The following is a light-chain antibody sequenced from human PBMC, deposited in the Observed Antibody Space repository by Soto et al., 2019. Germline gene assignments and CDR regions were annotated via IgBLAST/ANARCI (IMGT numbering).Light chain of an antibody. CDR2: DVY. CDR1: QGIDTS. CDR3: QQYNTYST. J-gene: IGKJ1*01. Sequence: DIQIPQSPSTLSGSVGDRVKLTCRASQGIDTSLAWYQQTPGRAPXXRIYDVYTLESGVPSRFSGSGSGTEFTITIGSLQPDDFATYYCQQYNTYSTFGQGTKVDIK. V-gene: IGKV1-5*01.